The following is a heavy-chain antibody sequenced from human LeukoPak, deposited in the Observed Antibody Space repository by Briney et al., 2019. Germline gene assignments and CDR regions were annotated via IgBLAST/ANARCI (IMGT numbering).Heavy chain of an antibody. CDR3: ARDSAPFYSSSFDY. J-gene: IGHJ4*02. V-gene: IGHV1-2*02. CDR1: GYTFTGYY. D-gene: IGHD6-13*01. Sequence: ASVKVSCKASGYTFTGYYMHWVRQAPGQGLEWMGWINPNSGGTNYAQKFQGRVTMTRDTSITTSYMELSRLRSDGTAVYYCARDSAPFYSSSFDYWDQGTLVTVSS. CDR2: INPNSGGT.